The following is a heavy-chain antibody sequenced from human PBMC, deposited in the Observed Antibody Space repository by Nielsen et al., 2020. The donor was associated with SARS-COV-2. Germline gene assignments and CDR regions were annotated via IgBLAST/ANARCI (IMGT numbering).Heavy chain of an antibody. CDR2: IGTAGDT. V-gene: IGHV3-13*04. CDR1: GFTFSSYD. D-gene: IGHD6-19*01. Sequence: GSLRLSCAASGFTFSSYDMHWVRQATGKGLEWVSAIGTAGDTYYPGSVKGRFTISRENAKNSLYLQMNSLRAGDTAVYYCARDAAGTWYFDLWGRGTLVTVSS. J-gene: IGHJ2*01. CDR3: ARDAAGTWYFDL.